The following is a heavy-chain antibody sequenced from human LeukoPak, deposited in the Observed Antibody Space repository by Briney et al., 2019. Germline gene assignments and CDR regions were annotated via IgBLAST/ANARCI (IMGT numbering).Heavy chain of an antibody. CDR1: GYTFTNYD. Sequence: ASVKVSCKASGYTFTNYDFNWMRQAPGQGLEWMGWISAYNGNRNYAQKLQGRVTMTTDTATSTAYMELRSLRSDDTAVYYCASYDYGDYGGMDVWGQGTTVTVSS. CDR3: ASYDYGDYGGMDV. D-gene: IGHD4-17*01. V-gene: IGHV1-18*01. J-gene: IGHJ6*02. CDR2: ISAYNGNR.